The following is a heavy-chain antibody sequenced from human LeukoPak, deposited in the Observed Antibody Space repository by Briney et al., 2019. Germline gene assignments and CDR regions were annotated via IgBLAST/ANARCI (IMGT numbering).Heavy chain of an antibody. CDR3: ARYGSGSYSSPSFDY. D-gene: IGHD3-10*01. V-gene: IGHV5-51*01. Sequence: GESLKISCKGSGYSFTSYWIGWVRQMPGKGLEWMGVIYPGDSDTRYSPSFQGQVTISADKSISTPYLQWSSLKATDTAMYYCARYGSGSYSSPSFDYWGQGTLVTVSS. CDR1: GYSFTSYW. J-gene: IGHJ4*02. CDR2: IYPGDSDT.